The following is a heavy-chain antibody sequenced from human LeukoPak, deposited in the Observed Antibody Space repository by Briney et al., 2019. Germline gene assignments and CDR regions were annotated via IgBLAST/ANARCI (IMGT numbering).Heavy chain of an antibody. J-gene: IGHJ4*02. V-gene: IGHV4-61*08. Sequence: SETLSLTCTVSGGSISSGGYYWSWIRQPPGKGLEWIGYIYHSGSTNYNPSLKSRVTISVDTSKNQFSLKLSSVTAADTAVYYCARGVDSSSWYYFDYWGQGTLVTVSS. CDR3: ARGVDSSSWYYFDY. CDR2: IYHSGST. CDR1: GGSISSGGYY. D-gene: IGHD6-13*01.